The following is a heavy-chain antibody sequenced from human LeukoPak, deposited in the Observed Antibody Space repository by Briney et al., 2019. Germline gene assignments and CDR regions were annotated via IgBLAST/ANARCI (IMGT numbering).Heavy chain of an antibody. CDR2: IYYSGST. Sequence: SETLSLTCTVSGGSISNGDYYWSWIRQPPGKGLEWIGYIYYSGSTYYNPSLKSRVTISVDTSKNQFSLKLSSVTAADTAVYYCARHTAEKYNWFDRWGQGTLVTVSS. V-gene: IGHV4-30-4*08. J-gene: IGHJ5*02. CDR1: GGSISNGDYY. D-gene: IGHD5-24*01. CDR3: ARHTAEKYNWFDR.